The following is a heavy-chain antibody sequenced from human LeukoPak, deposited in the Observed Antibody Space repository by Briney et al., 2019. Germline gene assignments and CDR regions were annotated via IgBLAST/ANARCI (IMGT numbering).Heavy chain of an antibody. Sequence: ASVKVSCKASGYSFADYYMHWVRQAPGQRLEWMGWIKPNSGDTRSAQKFQGRVTMTRDTSIRTAYMELSSLRYDDTAVYYCATNILVRDIINWFDPWGQGTLVTVSS. CDR1: GYSFADYY. D-gene: IGHD3-10*01. CDR2: IKPNSGDT. J-gene: IGHJ5*02. V-gene: IGHV1-2*02. CDR3: ATNILVRDIINWFDP.